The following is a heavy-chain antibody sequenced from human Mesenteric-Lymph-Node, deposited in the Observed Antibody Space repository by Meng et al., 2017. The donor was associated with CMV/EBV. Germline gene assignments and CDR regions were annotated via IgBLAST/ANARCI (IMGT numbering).Heavy chain of an antibody. CDR3: ARGSTTTLRSRRPFDY. Sequence: GSLRLSCTVSGGSISSSSYYWGWIRQPPGKGLEWIGSIYYSGSTYYNPSLKSRVTISVDTSKNQFSLKLSSVTAADTAVYFCARGSTTTLRSRRPFDYWGQGTLVTVSS. CDR2: IYYSGST. CDR1: GGSISSSSYY. V-gene: IGHV4-39*07. J-gene: IGHJ4*02. D-gene: IGHD2/OR15-2a*01.